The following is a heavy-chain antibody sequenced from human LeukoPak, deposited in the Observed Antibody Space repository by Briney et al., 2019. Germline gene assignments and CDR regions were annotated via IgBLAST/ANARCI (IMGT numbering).Heavy chain of an antibody. CDR2: INSDGSST. CDR3: ARVLQTYYYDSSGYFDY. V-gene: IGHV3-74*01. CDR1: GFTFSISW. J-gene: IGHJ4*02. D-gene: IGHD3-22*01. Sequence: GGSLRLSCAASGFTFSISWMHWVRQAPGKGLAWVSHINSDGSSTDYADSVRGRFTISRDNAKNTLYLQMNSLRAEDTAVYYCARVLQTYYYDSSGYFDYWGQGTLVTVSS.